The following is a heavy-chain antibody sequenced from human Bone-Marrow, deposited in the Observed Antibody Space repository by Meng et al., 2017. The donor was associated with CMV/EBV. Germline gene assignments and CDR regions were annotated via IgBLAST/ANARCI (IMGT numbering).Heavy chain of an antibody. CDR2: IYYSGST. J-gene: IGHJ4*02. CDR1: GGSISSSSYY. CDR3: ARGRGSYRSFDY. V-gene: IGHV4-61*05. Sequence: SETLSLTCTVSGGSISSSSYYWGWIRQPPGKGLEWIGYIYYSGSTNYNPSLKSRVTISVDTSKNQFSLKLSSVTAADTAVYYCARGRGSYRSFDYWGQGTLVTVSS. D-gene: IGHD3-16*02.